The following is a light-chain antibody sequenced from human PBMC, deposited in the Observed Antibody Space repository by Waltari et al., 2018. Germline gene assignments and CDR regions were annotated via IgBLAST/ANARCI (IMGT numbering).Light chain of an antibody. V-gene: IGLV3-19*01. CDR3: NSRDSSGNHNVV. CDR2: SKK. Sequence: HQKQGRASVVFMSSKKNRPSGIQDRFSGSSLGNTASLTITGAQAEDEADYYCNSRDSSGNHNVVFGGGTKLTVL. J-gene: IGLJ2*01.